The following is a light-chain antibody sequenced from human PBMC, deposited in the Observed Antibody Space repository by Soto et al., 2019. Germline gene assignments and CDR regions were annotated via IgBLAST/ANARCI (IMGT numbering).Light chain of an antibody. CDR1: SSNIGSNT. CDR3: AAWDDSLNGPVV. J-gene: IGLJ2*01. V-gene: IGLV1-44*01. Sequence: QAVVTQPPSASGTPGQRVTISCSGSSSNIGSNTVNWYQQLPGTTPKLLIYNNDQRPSGVPDRFSGSKSGTSASLAISGLQSEDEADYYCAAWDDSLNGPVVFGGGTKVTVL. CDR2: NND.